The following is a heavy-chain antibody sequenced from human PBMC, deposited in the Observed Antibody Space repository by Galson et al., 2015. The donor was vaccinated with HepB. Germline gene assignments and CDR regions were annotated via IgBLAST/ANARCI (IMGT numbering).Heavy chain of an antibody. J-gene: IGHJ4*02. CDR1: GGSTNSGGYS. CDR3: ASQYCGGDCYSGTIAFDS. CDR2: IYYSGST. V-gene: IGHV4-30-4*07. D-gene: IGHD2-21*02. Sequence: TLSLTCAVSGGSTNSGGYSWSWIRQPPGKGLIRQPPGKGLEWIGTIYYSGSTYYNPSLKSRVTISLDTSKNQFSLKLSSVTAADTAVYFCASQYCGGDCYSGTIAFDSWGQGTLVTVSS.